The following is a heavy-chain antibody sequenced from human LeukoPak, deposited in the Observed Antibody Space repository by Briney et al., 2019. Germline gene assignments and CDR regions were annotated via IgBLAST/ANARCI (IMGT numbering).Heavy chain of an antibody. V-gene: IGHV3-21*01. Sequence: PGGSLRLSCAASGFTFSSYSMNWVRQAPGKGLEWVSSISSSSSYIYYADSVKGRFTISRDNAKNSLYLQMNSLRAEDTAVYYCARSETGYYDSFDYWGQGTLVTVSS. D-gene: IGHD3-22*01. CDR1: GFTFSSYS. CDR2: ISSSSSYI. CDR3: ARSETGYYDSFDY. J-gene: IGHJ4*02.